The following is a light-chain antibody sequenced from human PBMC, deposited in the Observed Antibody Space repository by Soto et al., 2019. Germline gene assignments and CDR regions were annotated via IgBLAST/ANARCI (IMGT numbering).Light chain of an antibody. CDR1: QSIDSW. CDR2: KAS. Sequence: DIQMTQSPSTMSASVGDRVTITCRASQSIDSWLAWYQQKPGKAPKFLMYKASNLESGVPSRFSGSGSGTEFSLTISSLQPDDFATFYCQQYSSFSRTFGQGTKVDIK. J-gene: IGKJ1*01. V-gene: IGKV1-5*03. CDR3: QQYSSFSRT.